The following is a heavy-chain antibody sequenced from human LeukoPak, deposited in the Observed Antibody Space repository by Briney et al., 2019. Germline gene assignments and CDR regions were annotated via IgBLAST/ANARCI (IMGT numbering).Heavy chain of an antibody. J-gene: IGHJ6*02. CDR3: AKDIGSTVVGDYYYYYGMDV. D-gene: IGHD1-26*01. V-gene: IGHV3-9*01. Sequence: PGRSLRLSCAASGFTFDDYAMHWVRQAPGKGLEWVSGTSWNSGSIGYADSVKGRFTISRDNAKNSLYLQMNSLRAEDTALYYCAKDIGSTVVGDYYYYYGMDVWGQGTTVTVSS. CDR1: GFTFDDYA. CDR2: TSWNSGSI.